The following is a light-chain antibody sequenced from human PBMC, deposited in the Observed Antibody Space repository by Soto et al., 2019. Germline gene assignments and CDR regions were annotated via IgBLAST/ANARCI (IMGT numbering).Light chain of an antibody. V-gene: IGLV1-36*01. Sequence: QSVLTQPPSVSEAPRQRVTISCSGSSSNIGNNAVNWYQQVPGKAPKLLIFYDHLLPSGVSDRFSGSKSGTSASLAISGLQSEDEADYYCAAWDDNLNVVIFGGGTKVTVL. CDR2: YDH. CDR1: SSNIGNNA. J-gene: IGLJ2*01. CDR3: AAWDDNLNVVI.